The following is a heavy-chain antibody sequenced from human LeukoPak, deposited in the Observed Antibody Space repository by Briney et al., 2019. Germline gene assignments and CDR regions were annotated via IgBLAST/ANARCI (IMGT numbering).Heavy chain of an antibody. V-gene: IGHV1-2*02. J-gene: IGHJ4*02. CDR1: GYTFTGYY. Sequence: GASVKVSCKASGYTFTGYYMHWVRQAPGQGLEWMGWINPNGGGTNYAQKFQGRVTMTRDTSISTAYMELSRLRSDDTAVYYCARSLYYGSGRALFDYWGQGTLVTVSS. D-gene: IGHD3-10*01. CDR3: ARSLYYGSGRALFDY. CDR2: INPNGGGT.